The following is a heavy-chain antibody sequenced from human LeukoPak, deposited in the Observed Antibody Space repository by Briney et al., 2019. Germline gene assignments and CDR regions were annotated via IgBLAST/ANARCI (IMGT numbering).Heavy chain of an antibody. J-gene: IGHJ4*02. CDR2: VYAGDSDT. CDR1: GSTFIDLW. Sequence: GESLKFSGQASGSTFIDLWFAWVGQVPGKGRGWVAIVYAGDSDTRYRPSSQGQVTVSADKSISTAYLQWSSLKDSDTATYYCTRPDSTDFYTDWGQGTLVTVSS. V-gene: IGHV5-51*01. D-gene: IGHD3/OR15-3a*01. CDR3: TRPDSTDFYTD.